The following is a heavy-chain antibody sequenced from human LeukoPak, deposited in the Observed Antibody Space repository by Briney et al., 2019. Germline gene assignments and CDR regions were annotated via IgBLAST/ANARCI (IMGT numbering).Heavy chain of an antibody. CDR3: ARRVHSSGFYYFDY. D-gene: IGHD6-19*01. Sequence: SETLSLTCTVSGGSISSYYWSWIWQPPGKGLEWIGYIYYSGSTNYNPSLKSRVTISVDTSKNQFSLKLSSVTAADTAVYYCARRVHSSGFYYFDYWGQGTLVTVSS. J-gene: IGHJ4*02. V-gene: IGHV4-59*01. CDR2: IYYSGST. CDR1: GGSISSYY.